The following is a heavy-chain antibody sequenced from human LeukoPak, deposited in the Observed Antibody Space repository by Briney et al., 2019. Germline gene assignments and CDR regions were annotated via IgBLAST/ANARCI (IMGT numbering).Heavy chain of an antibody. J-gene: IGHJ5*02. Sequence: SVKVSCKASGYTFTAFYMHWVRQAPGQGLEWMGWINPNSGATNYAQKFQGRVTMTRDTSISTAYMELSRLRSDDTAVYYCARAHLIAAAGYNWFDPWGQGTLVTVSS. D-gene: IGHD6-13*01. CDR2: INPNSGAT. V-gene: IGHV1-2*02. CDR3: ARAHLIAAAGYNWFDP. CDR1: GYTFTAFY.